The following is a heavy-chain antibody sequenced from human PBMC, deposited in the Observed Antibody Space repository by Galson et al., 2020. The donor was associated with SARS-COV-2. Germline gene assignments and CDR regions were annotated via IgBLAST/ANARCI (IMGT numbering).Heavy chain of an antibody. Sequence: EESLRPSCAPSGLTYRTYEMNWVRQAPGKGLECLSYIRGTSNTIYYADSVKGRFTVSRDNAKNSLFLQMNSLRAEDTALYYCARRERYYQYAIDVWGQGTTVSVSS. CDR3: ARRERYYQYAIDV. J-gene: IGHJ6*02. D-gene: IGHD3-10*01. CDR1: GLTYRTYE. CDR2: IRGTSNTI. V-gene: IGHV3-48*03.